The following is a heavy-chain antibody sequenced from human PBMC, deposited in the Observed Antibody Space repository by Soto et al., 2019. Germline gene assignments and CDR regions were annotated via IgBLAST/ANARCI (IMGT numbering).Heavy chain of an antibody. CDR2: IKSKTDGGTT. CDR1: GFTFSNAW. Sequence: PGGSLRLSCAASGFTFSNAWMSWVRQAPGKGLEWVGRIKSKTDGGTTDYAAPVKGRFTISRDDSKNTLYLQMNSLKTEDTAVYYWARDGDASGWYHYGMDVWGQGTLVTVSS. CDR3: ARDGDASGWYHYGMDV. V-gene: IGHV3-15*01. J-gene: IGHJ6*02. D-gene: IGHD6-19*01.